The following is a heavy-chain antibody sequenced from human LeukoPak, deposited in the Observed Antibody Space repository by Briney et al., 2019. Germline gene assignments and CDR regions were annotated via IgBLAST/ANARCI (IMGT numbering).Heavy chain of an antibody. Sequence: ASVKVSCKASGYTFTGYYMHWVRQAPGQGLEWMGWINPNSGDTKYAQKFQGRVTMTRDTSISTAYMELNSLRSDDTAVYYCARDSIAVVGLTFDYWGQGTLVTVSS. J-gene: IGHJ4*02. CDR1: GYTFTGYY. CDR3: ARDSIAVVGLTFDY. D-gene: IGHD6-13*01. CDR2: INPNSGDT. V-gene: IGHV1-2*02.